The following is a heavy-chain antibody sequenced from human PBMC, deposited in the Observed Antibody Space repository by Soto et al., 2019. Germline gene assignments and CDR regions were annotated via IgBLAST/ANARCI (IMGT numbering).Heavy chain of an antibody. D-gene: IGHD3-3*01. CDR2: ISTSESIV. CDR3: ARYTLTLSRVDRGKVYYGLDV. J-gene: IGHJ6*02. V-gene: IGHV3-48*03. CDR1: GFAFSSYE. Sequence: GGSLRLSCAASGFAFSSYEMNWVLQAPGEGREGGSYISTSESIVYYADSVRGRFTISRDNAKNSLFLQLNSLRAEDTAVYYCARYTLTLSRVDRGKVYYGLDVWGQGTTVTVSS.